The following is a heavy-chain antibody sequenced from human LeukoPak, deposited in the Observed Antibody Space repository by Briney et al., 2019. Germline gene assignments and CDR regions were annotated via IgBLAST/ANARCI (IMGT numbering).Heavy chain of an antibody. CDR1: GGTFSSYA. CDR2: IIPIFGTT. D-gene: IGHD3-10*01. J-gene: IGHJ5*02. V-gene: IGHV1-69*13. Sequence: GASVKVSCKASGGTFSSYAISWVRQAPGQGLEWMGGIIPIFGTTNYAQKFQGRVTITADESTSTAYMELSSLRSEDTAVYYCARDLGFGELPPSNWFDPWGQGTLVTVSS. CDR3: ARDLGFGELPPSNWFDP.